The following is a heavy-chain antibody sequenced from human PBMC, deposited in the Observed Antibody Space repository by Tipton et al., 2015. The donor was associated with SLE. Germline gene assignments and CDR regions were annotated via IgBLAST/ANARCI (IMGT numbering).Heavy chain of an antibody. CDR2: INHSGST. J-gene: IGHJ4*02. CDR1: GGSISSSNW. CDR3: AREGGGPDY. Sequence: GLVKPSGTLSLTCAVSGGSISSSNWWSWVRQPPGKGLEWIGEINHSGSTNYNPSLKSRVTISIDTSKNQFSLKLRSVTAADTAIYYCAREGGGPDYWGQGTLVTVSS. D-gene: IGHD1-26*01. V-gene: IGHV4-4*02.